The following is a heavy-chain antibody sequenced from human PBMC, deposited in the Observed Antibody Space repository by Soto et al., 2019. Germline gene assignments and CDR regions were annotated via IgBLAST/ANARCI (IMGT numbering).Heavy chain of an antibody. V-gene: IGHV3-23*01. CDR2: INDIATST. Sequence: GGSLRLSCAASGLTFSTYAMSWVRQAPGKGLEWVSSINDIATSTDYADSVKGRFTISRDNSGNTLYLQMNSLRADDTAVYYCATSPRQHSGSDRGDYYYYYMDVWGKGTTVTVSS. CDR3: ATSPRQHSGSDRGDYYYYYMDV. D-gene: IGHD5-12*01. CDR1: GLTFSTYA. J-gene: IGHJ6*03.